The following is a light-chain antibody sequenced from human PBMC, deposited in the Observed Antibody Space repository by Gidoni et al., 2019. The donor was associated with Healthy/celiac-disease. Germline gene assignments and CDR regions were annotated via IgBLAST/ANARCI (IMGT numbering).Light chain of an antibody. CDR1: QSVSSN. J-gene: IGKJ1*01. CDR2: GAS. CDR3: QQYNNSPPWT. Sequence: DIVMTQSPATLSVSPGERATLSCRASQSVSSNLDWYQQKPGQAPRLLIYGASSRDTGIPARFSGSGSGTEFTLTISSLQSEDFAVYYCQQYNNSPPWTFGQGTKVEIK. V-gene: IGKV3-15*01.